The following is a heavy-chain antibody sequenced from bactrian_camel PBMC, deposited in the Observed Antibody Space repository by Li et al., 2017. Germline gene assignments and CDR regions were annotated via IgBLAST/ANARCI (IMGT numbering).Heavy chain of an antibody. J-gene: IGHJ7*01. CDR1: PRAYGTWC. Sequence: VQLVESGGGSVQAGGSLRLSCVWSPRAYGTWCMYWFRQVLGKKREGVAGIDTEGSTNYADSVKGRFIISEDRAQATLYLQMNNLTSEDTAMYYCATEERSLIGEPCKNAQMTRPVDYWGKGTQVTVS. V-gene: IGHV3S1*01. CDR2: IDTEGST. D-gene: IGHD1*01.